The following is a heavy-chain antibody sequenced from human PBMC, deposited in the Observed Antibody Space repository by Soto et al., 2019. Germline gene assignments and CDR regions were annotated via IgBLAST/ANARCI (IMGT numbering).Heavy chain of an antibody. D-gene: IGHD3-9*01. V-gene: IGHV1-69*08. CDR3: ARDLTYYDILTGYYNGNAFDI. CDR1: GGTFSSYT. Sequence: QVQLVQSGAEVKKPGSSVKVSCKASGGTFSSYTISWVRQAPGQGLECMGRIIPILGIANYAQKFQGRVTITADKSTSTAYMELSSLRSEDTAVYYCARDLTYYDILTGYYNGNAFDIWGQGTMVTVSS. J-gene: IGHJ3*02. CDR2: IIPILGIA.